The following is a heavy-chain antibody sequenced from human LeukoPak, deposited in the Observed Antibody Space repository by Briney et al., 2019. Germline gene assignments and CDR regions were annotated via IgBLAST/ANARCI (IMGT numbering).Heavy chain of an antibody. Sequence: SETLSLTCTVSGGSISSYYWSWIRQPPGKGLEWIGYIYYSGSTNYNPSLKSRVTISVDTSKNQFYLKLSSVTAADTAVYYCARAPGTYGSGSYPFDYWGQGTLVTVSS. CDR2: IYYSGST. V-gene: IGHV4-59*01. J-gene: IGHJ4*02. D-gene: IGHD3-10*01. CDR3: ARAPGTYGSGSYPFDY. CDR1: GGSISSYY.